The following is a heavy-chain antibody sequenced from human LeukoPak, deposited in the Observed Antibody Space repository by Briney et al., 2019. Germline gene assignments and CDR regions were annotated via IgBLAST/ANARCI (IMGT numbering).Heavy chain of an antibody. D-gene: IGHD3-10*01. V-gene: IGHV3-66*01. J-gene: IGHJ6*02. Sequence: GGSLRLSCAASGFTVSSNYMGWVRQAPGKGLEWVSVIYSGGSTYYADSVKGRFTISRDNSKNTLYLQMNSLRAEDTAVYYCARDLGFGESLIYYYYGMDVWGQGTTVTVSS. CDR1: GFTVSSNY. CDR2: IYSGGST. CDR3: ARDLGFGESLIYYYYGMDV.